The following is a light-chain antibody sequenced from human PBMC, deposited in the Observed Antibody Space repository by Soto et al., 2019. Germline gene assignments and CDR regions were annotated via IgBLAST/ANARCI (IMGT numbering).Light chain of an antibody. CDR1: SSDVGGYNY. CDR2: EVN. V-gene: IGLV2-14*01. Sequence: QSALTQPASVSGSPGQSITISCTGTSSDVGGYNYVSWYQQHPGKAPKLMIYEVNNRPSGVSNRFSGSKSGNTASLTISGLQAEDEAEYYCSSYTSSSLFGGGTQLTVL. CDR3: SSYTSSSL. J-gene: IGLJ2*01.